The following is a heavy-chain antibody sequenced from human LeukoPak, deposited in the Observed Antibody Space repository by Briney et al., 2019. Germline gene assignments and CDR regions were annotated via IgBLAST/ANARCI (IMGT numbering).Heavy chain of an antibody. CDR3: ANFQTVGVKSFEH. Sequence: QPGGSLRLSCVASGFTFSRYWMSWVRQAPGKGLEWVANIKEDGSEKDYVDSVKGRFTISRDNAKNSLYLQMESLRVEDTAVYYCANFQTVGVKSFEHWGQGTLVTVSS. D-gene: IGHD1-26*01. V-gene: IGHV3-7*01. J-gene: IGHJ5*02. CDR1: GFTFSRYW. CDR2: IKEDGSEK.